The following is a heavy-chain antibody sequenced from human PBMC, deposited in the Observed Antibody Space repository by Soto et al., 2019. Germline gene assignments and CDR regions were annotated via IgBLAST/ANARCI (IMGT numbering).Heavy chain of an antibody. D-gene: IGHD6-13*01. CDR3: ATSRIAAAGHDAFDI. CDR2: ISAYNGNT. Sequence: GGSVKVSCKASGYTFTRYGISWVRQAPGQGLEWMGWISAYNGNTNYAQKLQGRVTMTTDTSTSTAYMELRSLRSDDTAMYYCATSRIAAAGHDAFDIWGQGTMVT. J-gene: IGHJ3*02. CDR1: GYTFTRYG. V-gene: IGHV1-18*01.